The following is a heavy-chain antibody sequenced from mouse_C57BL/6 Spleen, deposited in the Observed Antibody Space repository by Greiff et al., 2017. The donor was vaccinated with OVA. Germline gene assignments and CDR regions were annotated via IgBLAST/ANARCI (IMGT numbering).Heavy chain of an antibody. CDR3: ARSYYGNHEGFAY. D-gene: IGHD2-1*01. CDR2: IYPGSGST. CDR1: GYTFTSYW. V-gene: IGHV1-55*01. J-gene: IGHJ3*01. Sequence: QVQLQQPGAELVKPGASVKMSCKASGYTFTSYWITWVKQRPGQGLEWIGDIYPGSGSTNYNEKFKSKATLTVDTSSSTAYMQLSSLTSEDSAVYYCARSYYGNHEGFAYWSQGTLVTVSA.